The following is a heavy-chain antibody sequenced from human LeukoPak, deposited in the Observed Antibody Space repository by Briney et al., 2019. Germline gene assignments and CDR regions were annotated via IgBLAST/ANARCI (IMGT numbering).Heavy chain of an antibody. CDR2: IDPSDSYT. Sequence: GESLKISCKGSGYSFTSYWISWVRQMPGKGLEWMGRIDPSDSYTNYSPSFQGHVTISADKSISTAYLQWSSLKASDTAMYYCARQYCSGGSCYSWYWFDPWGQGTPVTVSS. V-gene: IGHV5-10-1*01. CDR3: ARQYCSGGSCYSWYWFDP. CDR1: GYSFTSYW. J-gene: IGHJ5*02. D-gene: IGHD2-15*01.